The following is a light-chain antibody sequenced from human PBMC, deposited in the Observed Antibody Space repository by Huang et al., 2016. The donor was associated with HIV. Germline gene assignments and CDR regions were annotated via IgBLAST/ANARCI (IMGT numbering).Light chain of an antibody. V-gene: IGKV4-1*01. CDR2: WAS. CDR3: QQYYSSPQT. J-gene: IGKJ1*01. Sequence: DIIMSQSPDSLTVSLGERATLNCRSSQSVYASSTSKNYMAWFQQKPGQPPRLLLFWASSREVGVPDRFSGSGSGTHFTLTIANLQPEGAAIYYCQQYYSSPQTFGQGTRV. CDR1: QSVYASSTSKNY.